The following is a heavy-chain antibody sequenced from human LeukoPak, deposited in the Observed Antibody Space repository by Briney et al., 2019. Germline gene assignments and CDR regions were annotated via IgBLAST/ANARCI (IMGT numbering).Heavy chain of an antibody. J-gene: IGHJ4*02. CDR2: ISSSSSTI. CDR3: ASGHDY. V-gene: IGHV3-48*02. Sequence: GGSLRLSCAASGFTFSSSSMNWVRQAPGKGLEWVSYISSSSSTIYYADSVRGRFTISRDNAENSLYLQMNSLRDEDTAVCYCASGHDYWGQGTLVTVSS. CDR1: GFTFSSSS.